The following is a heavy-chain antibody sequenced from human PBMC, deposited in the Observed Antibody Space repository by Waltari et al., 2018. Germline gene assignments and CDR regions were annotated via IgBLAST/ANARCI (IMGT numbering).Heavy chain of an antibody. J-gene: IGHJ4*02. CDR1: GDSISSTNW. CDR2: IYHRGNI. CDR3: ARHRVSAPWYYFDL. V-gene: IGHV4-4*02. Sequence: QVQLQESGPGLVRPSGTLSLNCAVSGDSISSTNWLSWVRQSPGKGLEWIAEIYHRGNINYNPSLKSRATISVDKSENQFSLKLTSVTAADTAVYYCARHRVSAPWYYFDLWGQGTLVTVSS. D-gene: IGHD2-15*01.